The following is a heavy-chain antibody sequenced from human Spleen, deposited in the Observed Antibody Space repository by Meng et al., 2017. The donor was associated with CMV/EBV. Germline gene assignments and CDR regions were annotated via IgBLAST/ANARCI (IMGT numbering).Heavy chain of an antibody. V-gene: IGHV3-21*01. CDR2: ISGGSSYI. CDR3: ARDSPRRDYERTGRWFDP. J-gene: IGHJ5*02. D-gene: IGHD3-22*01. Sequence: GGSLRLSCAASGFTFSGYTMNWVRQAPGKGLERVSSISGGSSYIYYADKVKGRFTISRDNAKNSLYLQMNSLRAEDTAVYYCARDSPRRDYERTGRWFDPWGQGTLVTVSS. CDR1: GFTFSGYT.